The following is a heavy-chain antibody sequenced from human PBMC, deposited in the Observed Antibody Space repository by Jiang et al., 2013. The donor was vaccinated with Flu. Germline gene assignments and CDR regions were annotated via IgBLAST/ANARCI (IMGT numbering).Heavy chain of an antibody. CDR2: IYYSGST. CDR3: ARRAVAPYSIPYYYYYGMDV. Sequence: PGLVKPSETLSLTCTVSGGSISSYYWSWIRQPPGKGLEWIGYIYYSGSTNYNPSLKSRVTISVDTSKNQFSLKLSSVTAADTAVYYCARRAVAPYSIPYYYYYGMDVWGQGTTVTVSS. V-gene: IGHV4-59*08. D-gene: IGHD6-19*01. CDR1: GGSISSYY. J-gene: IGHJ6*02.